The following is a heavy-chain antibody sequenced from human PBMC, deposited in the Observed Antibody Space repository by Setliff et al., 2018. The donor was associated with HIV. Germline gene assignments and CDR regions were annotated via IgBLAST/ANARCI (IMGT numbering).Heavy chain of an antibody. J-gene: IGHJ4*02. Sequence: SETLSLTCTVSGDSISRDFYYWNWIRQPAGKGLEWIGHIYTNGRTHYNPSLKSRVTISTDTSKNQFSLKVRSVTAADTAVYYCARQVTVVGYFETAAGSFNYWGPGTLVTVSS. CDR1: GDSISRDFYY. CDR2: IYTNGRT. V-gene: IGHV4-61*09. CDR3: ARQVTVVGYFETAAGSFNY. D-gene: IGHD2-21*01.